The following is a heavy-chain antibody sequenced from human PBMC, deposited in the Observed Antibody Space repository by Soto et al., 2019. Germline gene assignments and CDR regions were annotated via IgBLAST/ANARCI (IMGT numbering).Heavy chain of an antibody. CDR3: ARLYPSYDFLTGSQIYAFDI. CDR2: IYHSGST. J-gene: IGHJ3*02. D-gene: IGHD3-9*01. V-gene: IGHV4-30-2*02. Sequence: SDTLSLTFAFPCLSIISRSYSWSWIRQPPGKGLEWIGYIYHSGSTYYNPSLKSRVTISVDRSKNQFSLKLSSVTAADTAVFYCARLYPSYDFLTGSQIYAFDIWGQGTMVT. CDR1: CLSIISRSYS.